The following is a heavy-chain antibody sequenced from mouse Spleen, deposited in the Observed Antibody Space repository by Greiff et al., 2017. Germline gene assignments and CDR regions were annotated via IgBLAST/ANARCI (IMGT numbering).Heavy chain of an antibody. J-gene: IGHJ2*01. Sequence: EVQRVESGGGLVKPGGSLKLSCAASGFTFSSYAMSWVRQTPEKRLEWVAAINSNGGSTYYPDTVKDRFTISRDNAKNTLYLQMSSLRSEDTALYYCARQTGYYFDYWGQGTTLTVSS. D-gene: IGHD4-1*01. CDR2: INSNGGST. CDR3: ARQTGYYFDY. V-gene: IGHV5-6-2*01. CDR1: GFTFSSYA.